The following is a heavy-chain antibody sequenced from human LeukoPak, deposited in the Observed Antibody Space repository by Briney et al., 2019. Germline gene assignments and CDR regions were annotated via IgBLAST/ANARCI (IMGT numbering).Heavy chain of an antibody. CDR3: ARAVVVPAAIRY. J-gene: IGHJ4*02. D-gene: IGHD2-2*01. CDR1: GFTVSSSY. CDR2: IYSGGST. V-gene: IGHV3-66*01. Sequence: AGGSLRLSCAASGFTVSSSYMSWVRQAPGKGLEWVSVIYSGGSTYYADSVKGRFTISRDNSKNTLYLQMNSLRAEDTAVYYCARAVVVPAAIRYWGQGTLVTVSS.